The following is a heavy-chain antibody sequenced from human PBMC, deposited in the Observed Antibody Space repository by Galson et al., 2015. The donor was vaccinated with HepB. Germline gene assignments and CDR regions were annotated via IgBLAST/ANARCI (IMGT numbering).Heavy chain of an antibody. J-gene: IGHJ4*02. V-gene: IGHV3-30-3*01. CDR3: ARADTIHQIFDY. CDR2: ILYDGSKK. CDR1: GFTFSSYA. Sequence: SLRLSCAASGFTFSSYAMHWVRQAPGKGLEWVALILYDGSKKYYADSVKGRFTISRDNSKNTLYLQVNSLRADDTAVCYCARADTIHQIFDYWGQGTLVTVSS. D-gene: IGHD3-3*01.